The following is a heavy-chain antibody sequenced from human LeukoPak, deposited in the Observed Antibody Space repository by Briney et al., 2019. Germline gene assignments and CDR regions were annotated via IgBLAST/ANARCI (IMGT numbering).Heavy chain of an antibody. Sequence: RGAPLQISCRCSGYTFENYWIAWVRQLPGQGLDWMGIIYPDDSDTTYNPSFEGHVTISVDKSIKTAYLQWDSLEASDTAIYYCARQGVAVAGTLWLDPWGQGTLVTVSS. CDR2: IYPDDSDT. D-gene: IGHD6-19*01. CDR1: GYTFENYW. CDR3: ARQGVAVAGTLWLDP. J-gene: IGHJ5*02. V-gene: IGHV5-51*01.